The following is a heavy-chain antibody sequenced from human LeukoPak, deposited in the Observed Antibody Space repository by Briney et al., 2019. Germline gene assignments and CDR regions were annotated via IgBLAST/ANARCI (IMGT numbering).Heavy chain of an antibody. J-gene: IGHJ4*02. CDR3: AREVLGAIYFDY. D-gene: IGHD1-26*01. V-gene: IGHV3-30*04. CDR2: ISYDGSNK. CDR1: GFTFSSYA. Sequence: GGSLRLSCAASGFTFSSYAMHWVRQVPGKGLEWVAVISYDGSNKYYADSVKGRFTISRDNSKNTLYLQMDSLRPEDTAVYYCAREVLGAIYFDYWGQGTLVIVSS.